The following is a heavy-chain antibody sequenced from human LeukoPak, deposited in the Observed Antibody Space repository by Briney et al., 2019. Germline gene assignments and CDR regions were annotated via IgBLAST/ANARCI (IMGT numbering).Heavy chain of an antibody. J-gene: IGHJ4*02. CDR2: ISSSGSTI. CDR1: GFTFSTYS. V-gene: IGHV3-48*04. CDR3: ARAPPSITMIVVVMLDY. Sequence: GGSLRLSCAASGFTFSTYSMNWVRQAPGKGLEWVSYISSSGSTIYYADSVKGRFTISRDNAKNSLYLQMNSLRAEDTAVYYCARAPPSITMIVVVMLDYWGQGTLVTVSS. D-gene: IGHD3-22*01.